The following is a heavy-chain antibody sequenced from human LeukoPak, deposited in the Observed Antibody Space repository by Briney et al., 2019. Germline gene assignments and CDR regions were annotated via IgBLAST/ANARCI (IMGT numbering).Heavy chain of an antibody. CDR2: IQQDGREK. CDR3: ARDRAYYYDSSGYWYFDL. Sequence: GGSLRLSCAASGFTFSRYWLTWVRQAPGKGLEWVANIQQDGREKHYVDSVKGRFTISRDNAKNSLYLQMNSLRAEDTAVYYCARDRAYYYDSSGYWYFDLWGCGTLVTVSS. J-gene: IGHJ2*01. V-gene: IGHV3-7*01. CDR1: GFTFSRYW. D-gene: IGHD3-22*01.